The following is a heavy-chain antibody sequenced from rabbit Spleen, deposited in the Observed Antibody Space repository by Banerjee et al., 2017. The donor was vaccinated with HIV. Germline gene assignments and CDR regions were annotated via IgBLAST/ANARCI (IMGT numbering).Heavy chain of an antibody. CDR1: GFSFSDSDV. V-gene: IGHV1S45*01. J-gene: IGHJ4*01. CDR2: INTYTARP. CDR3: ARDLATVVGWNFNL. Sequence: QEQLVESGGGLVKPEGSLPLTCKASGFSFSDSDVMCWVRQAPGKGLQWIACINTYTARPVYATWAKGRFTISRTSSTTVTLQMTSLTAADTATYFCARDLATVVGWNFNLWGQGTLVTVS. D-gene: IGHD3-1*01.